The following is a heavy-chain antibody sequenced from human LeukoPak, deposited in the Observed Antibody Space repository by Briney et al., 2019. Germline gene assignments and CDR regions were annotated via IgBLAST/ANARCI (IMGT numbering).Heavy chain of an antibody. CDR3: ARDGSGWRSEGYLDY. CDR1: GFTFSSYA. Sequence: GGSLRLSCAASGFTFSSYAMHWVRQAPGKGLEWVAVISYDGSNKYYADSVKGRFTISRDNSKNTLYLQMNSPRAEDTAVYYCARDGSGWRSEGYLDYWGQGTLVTVSS. CDR2: ISYDGSNK. D-gene: IGHD6-19*01. J-gene: IGHJ4*02. V-gene: IGHV3-30-3*01.